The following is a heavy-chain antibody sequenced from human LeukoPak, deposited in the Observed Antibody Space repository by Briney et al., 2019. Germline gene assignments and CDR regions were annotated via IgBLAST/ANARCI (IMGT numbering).Heavy chain of an antibody. V-gene: IGHV3-74*01. CDR3: ARESGRYSSEHDY. Sequence: GGSLRLSCVASGFTFSSCWMHWVRQAPGKGLVWVSRINTDGSSTSYADSVKGRFTISRDNAKNTLYLQMNSLRAEDTAVYYCARESGRYSSEHDYWGQGTLVTVSS. CDR2: INTDGSST. D-gene: IGHD6-25*01. CDR1: GFTFSSCW. J-gene: IGHJ4*02.